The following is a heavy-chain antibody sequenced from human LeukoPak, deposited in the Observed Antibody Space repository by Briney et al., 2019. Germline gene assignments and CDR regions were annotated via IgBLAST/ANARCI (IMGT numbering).Heavy chain of an antibody. CDR2: TYYRSKWSN. V-gene: IGHV6-1*01. CDR1: GDSVSSNSAA. J-gene: IGHJ4*02. CDR3: ARSYSGYIDY. Sequence: SQTLSLTCVITGDSVSSNSAAWNWIRQSPSRGLEWLGRTYYRSKWSNDYVVSLKSRITINPDTSKNQFSLQLNSVTPEDTAVYHCARSYSGYIDYWGQGTLVTVSS. D-gene: IGHD1-26*01.